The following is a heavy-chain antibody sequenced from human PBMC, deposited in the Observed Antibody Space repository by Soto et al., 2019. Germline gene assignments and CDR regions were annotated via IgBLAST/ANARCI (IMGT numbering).Heavy chain of an antibody. CDR2: ISGSGGST. J-gene: IGHJ2*01. V-gene: IGHV3-23*01. CDR3: AKDQLRYWYFDL. Sequence: GGSLRLSFAASGFTFSSYAMSWVRQAPGKGLEWVSAISGSGGSTYYADSVKGRFTISRDNSKNTLYLQMNSLRAEDTAVYYCAKDQLRYWYFDLWGRGTLVTVSS. CDR1: GFTFSSYA. D-gene: IGHD2-21*01.